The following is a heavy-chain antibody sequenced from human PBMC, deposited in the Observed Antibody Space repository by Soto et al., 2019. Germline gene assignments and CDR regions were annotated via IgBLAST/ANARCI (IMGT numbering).Heavy chain of an antibody. J-gene: IGHJ6*02. CDR3: AKEGGDIVLVPAAPFYYYYYGMDV. Sequence: GGSLRLSCAASGFTFSSCAMGWVRQAPGKGLEWVSYISSSSSTIHYSDSVKGRFTISRDNAKNSLYLQMNSQRAEDTAVYYCAKEGGDIVLVPAAPFYYYYYGMDVWGQGTTVTVSS. D-gene: IGHD2-2*01. CDR1: GFTFSSCA. CDR2: ISSSSSTI. V-gene: IGHV3-48*01.